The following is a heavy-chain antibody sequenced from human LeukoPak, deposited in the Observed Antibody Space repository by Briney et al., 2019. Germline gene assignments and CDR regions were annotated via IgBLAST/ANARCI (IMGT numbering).Heavy chain of an antibody. V-gene: IGHV4-59*01. CDR2: IYYSGST. Sequence: PSETLSLTCTVSGGSISTYYWSWIRQPPGKGLEWIGYIYYSGSTNYNPSLKSRVTMSVDTSKNQFSLKLSSVTAADTAVYYCARTLSFDGYSDYWGQGTLVTVSS. D-gene: IGHD5-24*01. J-gene: IGHJ4*02. CDR3: ARTLSFDGYSDY. CDR1: GGSISTYY.